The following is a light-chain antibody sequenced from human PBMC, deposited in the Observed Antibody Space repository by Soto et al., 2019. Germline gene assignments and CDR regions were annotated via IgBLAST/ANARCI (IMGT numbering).Light chain of an antibody. CDR2: AAS. V-gene: IGKV1-39*01. CDR3: QQSFNAPRT. J-gene: IGKJ1*01. Sequence: DIQMTQSPSSLSASVGDRVTITCRASQSISSHLNWYQQKPGKAPNLLIHAASILRSGVPSRFSGNGSGTDFTLTISSLQPEDFATYYCQQSFNAPRTFGHGTKVEVK. CDR1: QSISSH.